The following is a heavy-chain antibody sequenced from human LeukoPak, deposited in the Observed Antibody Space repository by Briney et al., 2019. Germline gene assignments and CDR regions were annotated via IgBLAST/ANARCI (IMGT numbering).Heavy chain of an antibody. CDR2: IYHSGST. V-gene: IGHV4-38-2*02. Sequence: PSETLSLTCTVSGDSISSYYWSWIRQPAGKGLEWIGSIYHSGSTYYNPSLKSRVTISVDTSKNQFSLKLSSVTAADTAVYYCTSSGYYSHWGQGTLVTVSS. D-gene: IGHD3-22*01. CDR1: GDSISSYY. J-gene: IGHJ4*02. CDR3: TSSGYYSH.